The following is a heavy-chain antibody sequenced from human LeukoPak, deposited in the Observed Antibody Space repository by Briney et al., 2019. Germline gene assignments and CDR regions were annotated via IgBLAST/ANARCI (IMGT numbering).Heavy chain of an antibody. V-gene: IGHV4-39*01. D-gene: IGHD4-17*01. Sequence: SETLSLTCTVSGGSTSSSSYYWGWLRQPPGKGLEWIGSIYYSGSTYYNPSLKCRVTISVDTSKNQFSLKLSSVTAADTAVYYCARHGPDYGDFGYWYFDLWGRGTLVTVSS. CDR2: IYYSGST. CDR1: GGSTSSSSYY. CDR3: ARHGPDYGDFGYWYFDL. J-gene: IGHJ2*01.